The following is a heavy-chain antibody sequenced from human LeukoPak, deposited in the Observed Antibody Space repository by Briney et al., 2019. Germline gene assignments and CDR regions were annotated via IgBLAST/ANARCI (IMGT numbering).Heavy chain of an antibody. CDR3: TKDPYSRKPLV. D-gene: IGHD6-13*01. CDR2: ISSGSNYI. CDR1: GFTFSSYS. J-gene: IGHJ6*02. Sequence: PGSSLRLSCAASGFTFSSYSMNWVRQAPGKGLEWVSFISSGSNYIYYADSVKGRFTISRDNAENSLYLQMNSLRAEDTAVYYCTKDPYSRKPLVWGQGTTVTVSS. V-gene: IGHV3-21*01.